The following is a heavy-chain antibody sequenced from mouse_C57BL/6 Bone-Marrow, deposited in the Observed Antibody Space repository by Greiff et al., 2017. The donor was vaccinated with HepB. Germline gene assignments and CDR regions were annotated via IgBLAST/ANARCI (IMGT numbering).Heavy chain of an antibody. CDR1: GFSLSTSGMG. CDR2: IYWDDDK. CDR3: ARSRDYGSGPAGFAY. Sequence: QVTLKESGPGILQSSQTLSLTCSFSGFSLSTSGMGVSWIRQPSGKGLEWLAHIYWDDDKRYNPSLKSRLTISKDTSRNQVFLKITSVDTADTATYYCARSRDYGSGPAGFAYWGQGTLVTVSA. V-gene: IGHV8-12*01. D-gene: IGHD1-1*01. J-gene: IGHJ3*01.